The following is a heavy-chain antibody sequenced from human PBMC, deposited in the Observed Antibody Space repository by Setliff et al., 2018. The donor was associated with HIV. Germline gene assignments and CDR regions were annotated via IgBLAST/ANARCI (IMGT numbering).Heavy chain of an antibody. Sequence: PSETLSLTCAVYGGSFSAYSWSWIRQPPGKGLEWIGEICHSGSANYNPSLRSRVNMSIDTSKNQFSLKLSSVTAADTAVYYCARVGDFYDGSGHYSVLDAFDMWGQGTKVTVSS. J-gene: IGHJ3*02. V-gene: IGHV4-34*01. CDR3: ARVGDFYDGSGHYSVLDAFDM. CDR1: GGSFSAYS. CDR2: ICHSGSA. D-gene: IGHD3-22*01.